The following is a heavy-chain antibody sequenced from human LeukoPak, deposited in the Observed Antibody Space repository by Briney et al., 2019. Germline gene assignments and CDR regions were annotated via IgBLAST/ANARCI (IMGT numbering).Heavy chain of an antibody. CDR1: GFMFSNYW. CDR3: ARLTADSKYRYLDL. D-gene: IGHD4-11*01. CDR2: IKQDGSEE. V-gene: IGHV3-7*01. J-gene: IGHJ2*01. Sequence: GGSLRLSCVASGFMFSNYWMRWVRQAPGKGLEWVANIKQDGSEEDYVGSVKGRFTISRDNAKNSLYLQMNSLRAEDTAIYYCARLTADSKYRYLDLWGRGTLVTVSS.